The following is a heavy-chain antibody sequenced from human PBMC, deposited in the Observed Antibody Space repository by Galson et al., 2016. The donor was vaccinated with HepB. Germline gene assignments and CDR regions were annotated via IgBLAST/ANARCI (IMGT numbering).Heavy chain of an antibody. Sequence: PALVKPTQTLTLTCSFSGFSLSSSGVAVGWIRQPPGKALEWLALIFWNADKRYRPSLKSRLTIAKDTSKNQVVLTMTNMDPVDTATFYCAHTSSSYYYYCGLDVWGKGTTVTVSS. CDR1: GFSLSSSGVA. CDR2: IFWNADK. D-gene: IGHD2-2*01. V-gene: IGHV2-5*01. CDR3: AHTSSSYYYYCGLDV. J-gene: IGHJ6*04.